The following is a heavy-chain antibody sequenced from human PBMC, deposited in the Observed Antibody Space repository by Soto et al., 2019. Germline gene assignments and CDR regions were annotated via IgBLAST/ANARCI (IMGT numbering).Heavy chain of an antibody. CDR1: GGSVSSGSYY. V-gene: IGHV4-61*01. CDR3: ARELCGGDCFGIVGWFDP. Sequence: KTSETLSLTCTVSGGSVSSGSYYWSWIRQPPGKGLEWIGYIYYSGSTNYNPSLKSRVTISVDTSKNQFSLKLSSVTAADTAVYYCARELCGGDCFGIVGWFDPWGQGTLVTVSS. J-gene: IGHJ5*02. D-gene: IGHD2-21*02. CDR2: IYYSGST.